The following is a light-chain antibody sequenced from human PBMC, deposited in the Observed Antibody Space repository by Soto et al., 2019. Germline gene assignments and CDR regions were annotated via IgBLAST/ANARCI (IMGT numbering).Light chain of an antibody. J-gene: IGKJ4*01. CDR2: AAS. V-gene: IGKV1-9*01. Sequence: IQLTQSPSSMLTSVGDRVTIACRASQCINAYLAWYQQNPGKAPKLLIFAASILQSGFPSRFSGSGSGTDFTLTISSRQPEDFSTYYCQQVNSYPHSVGGGTTVDIK. CDR3: QQVNSYPHS. CDR1: QCINAY.